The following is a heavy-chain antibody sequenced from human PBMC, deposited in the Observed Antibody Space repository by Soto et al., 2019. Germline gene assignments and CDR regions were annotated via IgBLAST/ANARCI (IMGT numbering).Heavy chain of an antibody. V-gene: IGHV1-3*01. Sequence: QVHLVQSGAEVQKPGASVRISCQASGSAFTTSAIHWVRQAPGQSLEWMGWINPATGDTKYSQNVRGRVTFALDTSATTAYMDLRSLASHDTAVYYCAIASGRSKLLPFYFDPWGQGTQVTVSS. J-gene: IGHJ5*02. CDR2: INPATGDT. D-gene: IGHD1-26*01. CDR3: AIASGRSKLLPFYFDP. CDR1: GSAFTTSA.